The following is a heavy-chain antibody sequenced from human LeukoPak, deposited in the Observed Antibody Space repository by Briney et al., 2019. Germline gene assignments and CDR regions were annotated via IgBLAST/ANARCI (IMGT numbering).Heavy chain of an antibody. CDR2: ISASGDST. J-gene: IGHJ4*02. CDR1: GFTFSSYA. CDR3: ARYIRSPLYYFDY. V-gene: IGHV3-23*01. D-gene: IGHD3-16*01. Sequence: GGSLRLSCAASGFTFSSYAMSWARQAPGKGLEWVSTISASGDSTCYADSVKGRFTIFRDLSRNTLYVQMNSLRAEDTAVYYCARYIRSPLYYFDYWGRGTLVTVSS.